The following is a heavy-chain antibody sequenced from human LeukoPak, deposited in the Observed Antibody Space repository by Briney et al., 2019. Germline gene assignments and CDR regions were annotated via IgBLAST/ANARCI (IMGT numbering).Heavy chain of an antibody. V-gene: IGHV4-4*07. CDR3: ARASASWYYDFWSGYYHEYNWFDP. D-gene: IGHD3-3*01. J-gene: IGHJ5*02. CDR1: GGSISSYY. CDR2: IYTSGST. Sequence: SETLSLTCTVSGGSISSYYWSWIRQPAGKGLEWIGRIYTSGSTNYNPSPKSRVTMSVDTSKNQFSLKLSSVTAADTAVYYCARASASWYYDFWSGYYHEYNWFDPWGQGTLVTVSS.